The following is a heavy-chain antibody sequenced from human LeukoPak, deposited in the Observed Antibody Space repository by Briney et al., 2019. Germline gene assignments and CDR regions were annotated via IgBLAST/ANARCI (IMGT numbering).Heavy chain of an antibody. V-gene: IGHV4-38-2*01. CDR3: ARNSSSGYFDY. CDR1: GYSINSGYY. D-gene: IGHD6-6*01. Sequence: SETLSLTCAVSGYSINSGYYWAWIRQPPGKGLEWIGSIYHSGSTHYNPSLKSRVTISVDTSKNHFSLKLSSVTAADTAVYYCARNSSSGYFDYWGQGTLVTVSS. J-gene: IGHJ4*02. CDR2: IYHSGST.